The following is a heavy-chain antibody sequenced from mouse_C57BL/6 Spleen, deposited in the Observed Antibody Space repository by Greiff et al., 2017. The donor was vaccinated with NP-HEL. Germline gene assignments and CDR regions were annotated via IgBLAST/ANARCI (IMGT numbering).Heavy chain of an antibody. J-gene: IGHJ4*01. CDR2: IYPGDGDT. Sequence: QVQLQQSGPELVKPGASVKISCKASGYAFSSSWMNWVKQRPGKGLEWIGRIYPGDGDTNYNGKFKGKATLTADKSPSTAYMQLSSLTSEDSAVYFCARELLLLNYYAMDYWGQGTSVTVSS. CDR3: ARELLLLNYYAMDY. CDR1: GYAFSSSW. D-gene: IGHD1-1*01. V-gene: IGHV1-82*01.